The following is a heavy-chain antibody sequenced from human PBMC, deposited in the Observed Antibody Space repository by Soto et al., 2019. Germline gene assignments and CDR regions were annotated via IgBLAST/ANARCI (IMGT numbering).Heavy chain of an antibody. CDR2: IWYDGSNK. D-gene: IGHD4-17*01. CDR3: ARDFRPHYYGGNSIGY. J-gene: IGHJ4*02. CDR1: GFTFSSYG. V-gene: IGHV3-33*01. Sequence: QVQLVESGGGVVQPGRSLRLSCAASGFTFSSYGMHWVRQAPGKGLEWVAVIWYDGSNKYYADSVKGRFTISRDNSKNTLYLQTNSLRAEDTAVYYCARDFRPHYYGGNSIGYWGQGTLVTVSS.